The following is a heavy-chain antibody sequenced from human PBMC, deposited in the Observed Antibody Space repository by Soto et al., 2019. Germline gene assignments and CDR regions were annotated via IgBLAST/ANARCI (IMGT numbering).Heavy chain of an antibody. J-gene: IGHJ5*02. CDR1: GGSFSGYY. D-gene: IGHD3-22*01. CDR3: ARGPLMIVVVINGHNWFDP. V-gene: IGHV4-34*01. Sequence: PSETLSLNFAVYGGSFSGYYWSWIREPPGKGPEGIGEINHSGSTNYNPSLKSRVTISVDKSKNKFSLKLSSVTAADTAVYYCARGPLMIVVVINGHNWFDPWGQGTLVTVS. CDR2: INHSGST.